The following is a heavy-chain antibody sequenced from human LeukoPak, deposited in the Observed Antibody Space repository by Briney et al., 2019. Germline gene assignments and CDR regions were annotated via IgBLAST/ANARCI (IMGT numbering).Heavy chain of an antibody. CDR3: ARVPGSGITNNHIDY. J-gene: IGHJ4*02. CDR2: ISSSSSYI. D-gene: IGHD1-7*01. Sequence: GGSLRLSCAVSGFTLSSYSMNWVRQAPGKGLEWVSSISSSSSYIYYADSVKGRFTISRDNAKNSLYLQMNSLRAEDTAVYYCARVPGSGITNNHIDYWGQGTLVTVSS. V-gene: IGHV3-21*01. CDR1: GFTLSSYS.